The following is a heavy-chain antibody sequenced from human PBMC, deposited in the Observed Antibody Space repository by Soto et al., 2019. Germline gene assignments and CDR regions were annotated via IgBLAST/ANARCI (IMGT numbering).Heavy chain of an antibody. J-gene: IGHJ4*02. CDR1: GGSVSSGSYY. CDR2: IYYSGST. V-gene: IGHV4-61*01. D-gene: IGHD5-12*01. Sequence: ETLPLTCTVSGGSVSSGSYYWSWIRQPPGKGLEWIGYIYYSGSTNYNPSLKSRVTISVDTSKNQFSLKLSSVTAADTAVYYCARRTSGYDASYFDYWGQGTLVTVSS. CDR3: ARRTSGYDASYFDY.